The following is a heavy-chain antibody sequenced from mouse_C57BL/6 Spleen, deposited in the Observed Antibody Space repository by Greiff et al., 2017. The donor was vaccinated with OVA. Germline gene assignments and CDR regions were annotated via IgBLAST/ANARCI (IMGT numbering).Heavy chain of an antibody. D-gene: IGHD2-4*01. Sequence: EVQRVESGPELVKPGASVKMSCKASGYTFTDYNMHWVKQSHGKSLEWIGYINPNNGGTSYNQKFKGKATLTVNKSSSTAYMELRSLTSEDSAVYYCAYDYSAWFAYWGQGTLVTVSA. CDR2: INPNNGGT. V-gene: IGHV1-22*01. CDR3: AYDYSAWFAY. J-gene: IGHJ3*01. CDR1: GYTFTDYN.